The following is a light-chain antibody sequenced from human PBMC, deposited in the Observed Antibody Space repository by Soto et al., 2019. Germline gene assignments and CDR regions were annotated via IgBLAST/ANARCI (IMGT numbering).Light chain of an antibody. CDR3: CSYARTYRLMI. CDR1: YSDIGSDND. J-gene: IGLJ2*01. V-gene: IGLV2-11*01. Sequence: QSVLTQPRSVSGSPGQSVTISCTGTYSDIGSDNDVSWYQHHPAKAPRLMIFDVSQRPSGVPDRFSGSKSGNTASLTISGLQTEDEADYYCCSYARTYRLMIFGEGTKVTVL. CDR2: DVS.